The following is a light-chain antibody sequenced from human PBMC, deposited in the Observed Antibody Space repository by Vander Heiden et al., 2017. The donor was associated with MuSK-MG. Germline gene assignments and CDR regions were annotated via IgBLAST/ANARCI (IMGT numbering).Light chain of an antibody. V-gene: IGKV3-20*01. CDR2: GAF. J-gene: IGKJ3*01. CDR3: QQYGTSSIT. CDR1: QSVTSNY. Sequence: EIVLTQSPGTLSLSPGERATLSCRPSQSVTSNYLAWYQQKPGQAPRLLIYGAFSRADGIPDKFSGSGSGTDFTLTISRLEPEDCAVYYCQQYGTSSITFGPGTKVDIK.